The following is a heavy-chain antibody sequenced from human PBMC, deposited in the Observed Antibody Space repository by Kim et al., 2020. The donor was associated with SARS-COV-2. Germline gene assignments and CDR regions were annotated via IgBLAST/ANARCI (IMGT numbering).Heavy chain of an antibody. D-gene: IGHD3-3*01. CDR3: ARATTTIFGVVSEFDY. J-gene: IGHJ4*02. V-gene: IGHV4-31*01. Sequence: PSPTRQVTIPVDTSKNQFSLKLSSVTAADAAVYYCARATTTIFGVVSEFDYWGQGTLVTVSS.